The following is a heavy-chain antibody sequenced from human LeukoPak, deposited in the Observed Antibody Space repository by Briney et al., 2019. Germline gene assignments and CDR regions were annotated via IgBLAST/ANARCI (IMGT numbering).Heavy chain of an antibody. V-gene: IGHV1-46*01. CDR3: ARDLCSGGSCYSFDY. Sequence: GASVKVSCKASGYTFTSYYMHWVRQAPGQGLEWMGIINPSGGSTSYAQKFQGRVTMTRDTSTSTVYMELSSLRSEDTAVYYCARDLCSGGSCYSFDYWGQGTLVTVSS. CDR2: INPSGGST. CDR1: GYTFTSYY. D-gene: IGHD2-15*01. J-gene: IGHJ4*02.